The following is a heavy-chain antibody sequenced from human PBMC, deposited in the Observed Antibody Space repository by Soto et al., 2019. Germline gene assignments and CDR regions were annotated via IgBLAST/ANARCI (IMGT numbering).Heavy chain of an antibody. D-gene: IGHD2-21*02. CDR3: ARGRQVVVVTAIHFDY. V-gene: IGHV4-30-4*01. CDR2: IYYSGST. CDR1: GGSISSGDYY. J-gene: IGHJ4*02. Sequence: PSETLSLTCTVSGGSISSGDYYWSWIRQPPGKGLEWIGYIYYSGSTYYNPSLKSRVTISVDTSKNQFSLKLSSVTAADTAVYYCARGRQVVVVTAIHFDYWGQGTLVTVSS.